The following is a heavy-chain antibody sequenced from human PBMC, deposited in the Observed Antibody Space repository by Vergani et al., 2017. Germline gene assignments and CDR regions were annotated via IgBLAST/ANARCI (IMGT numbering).Heavy chain of an antibody. CDR2: IYHSGST. Sequence: QVQLQESGPGLVKPSGTLSLTCAVSGGSISSSNWWSWVRQPPGKGLEWIGEIYHSGSTNYNPSLKSRVTISIDKSKNQFSLNLSSVTAADPAVYYCARDRGYYDRLNWFDPWGQGTLVTVSS. CDR1: GGSISSSNW. D-gene: IGHD1-26*01. J-gene: IGHJ5*02. V-gene: IGHV4-4*02. CDR3: ARDRGYYDRLNWFDP.